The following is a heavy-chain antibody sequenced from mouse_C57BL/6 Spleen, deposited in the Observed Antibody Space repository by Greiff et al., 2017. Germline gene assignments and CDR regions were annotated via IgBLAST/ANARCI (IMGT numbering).Heavy chain of an antibody. J-gene: IGHJ3*01. CDR1: GYTFTSYW. CDR2: IDPSDSYT. V-gene: IGHV1-69*01. Sequence: QVQLQQPGAELVMPGASVKLSCKASGYTFTSYWMHWVKQRPGQGLEWIGEIDPSDSYTNYNQKFKGKSTLTVDKSSSTAYMQLSSLTSADSAVYYCAINYSNYGFAYWGQGTLVTVSA. CDR3: AINYSNYGFAY. D-gene: IGHD2-5*01.